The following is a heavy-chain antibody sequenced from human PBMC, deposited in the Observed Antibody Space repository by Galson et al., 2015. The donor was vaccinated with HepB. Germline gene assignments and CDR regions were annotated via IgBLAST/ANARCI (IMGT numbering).Heavy chain of an antibody. Sequence: SVKVSCKASGYTFTSYAMHWVRQAPGQGLEWMGWINAGNGNTKYSQKFQGRVTITRDTSASTAYMELSSLRSEDTAVYYCARALARPSGYLDWGQGTLVTVSS. CDR3: ARALARPSGYLD. D-gene: IGHD3-22*01. CDR2: INAGNGNT. J-gene: IGHJ4*02. CDR1: GYTFTSYA. V-gene: IGHV1-3*01.